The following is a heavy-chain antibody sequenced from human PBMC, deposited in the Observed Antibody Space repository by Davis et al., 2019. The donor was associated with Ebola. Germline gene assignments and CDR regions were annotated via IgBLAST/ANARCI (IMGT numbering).Heavy chain of an antibody. CDR1: GYSFTNYW. Sequence: GGSLRLSCQGSGYSFTNYWIGWVRQLPGKGLEWMGIIYTGDSDARYSPSFRGQVTISADKSIKTAFLQWSSLKASDTAMYYCATLRRTITGMDDGFDIWGQGTMVTVSS. CDR2: IYTGDSDA. V-gene: IGHV5-51*01. D-gene: IGHD1-20*01. J-gene: IGHJ3*02. CDR3: ATLRRTITGMDDGFDI.